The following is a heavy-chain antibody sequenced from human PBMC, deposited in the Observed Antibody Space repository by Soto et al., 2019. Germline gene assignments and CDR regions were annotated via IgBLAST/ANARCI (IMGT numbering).Heavy chain of an antibody. CDR2: ISAYNGNT. V-gene: IGHV1-18*01. CDR1: GYTFTSYG. D-gene: IGHD6-6*01. CDR3: ARAGIAARGLLNWFDP. J-gene: IGHJ5*02. Sequence: ASVKVSCKASGYTFTSYGISWVRQAPGQGLEWMGWISAYNGNTNYAQKLQGRVTMTTDTSTSTAYMELRSLRSDDTAVYYCARAGIAARGLLNWFDPWGQGTLVTVSS.